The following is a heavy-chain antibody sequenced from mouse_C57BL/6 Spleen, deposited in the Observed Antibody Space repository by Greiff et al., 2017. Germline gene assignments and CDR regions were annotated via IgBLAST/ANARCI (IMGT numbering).Heavy chain of an antibody. Sequence: VKLVESGPELVKPGASVKISCKASGYAFSSSWMNWVKQRPGKGLEWIGRIYPGDGDTNYNGKFKGKATLTADKSSSTAYMQLSSLTSEDSAVYVCARRSIYAMDYWGQGTSVTVSS. V-gene: IGHV1-82*01. D-gene: IGHD2-10*02. CDR3: ARRSIYAMDY. J-gene: IGHJ4*01. CDR2: IYPGDGDT. CDR1: GYAFSSSW.